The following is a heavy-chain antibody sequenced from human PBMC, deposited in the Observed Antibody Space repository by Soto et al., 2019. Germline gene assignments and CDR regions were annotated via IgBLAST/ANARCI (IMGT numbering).Heavy chain of an antibody. J-gene: IGHJ2*01. V-gene: IGHV3-23*01. CDR3: AKAGGRGWYLDWYFDL. CDR1: GFTFSNYA. Sequence: EVQLLESGGGLVQPGGSLRLSCAASGFTFSNYAMTWVRQAPGKGLEWVSALGDSGGTTYYADSVKGRFTISRDNSKNTLDLQMSSLRAEDTAVYYCAKAGGRGWYLDWYFDLWGRGTLVTVSS. CDR2: LGDSGGTT. D-gene: IGHD6-19*01.